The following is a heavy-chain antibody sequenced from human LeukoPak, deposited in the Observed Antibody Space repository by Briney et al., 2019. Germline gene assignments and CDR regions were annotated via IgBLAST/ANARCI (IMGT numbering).Heavy chain of an antibody. Sequence: SETLSLTCTASGGSISSYYWSWIRQPPGKGLEWIGYIYYSGSTNYNPSLKSRVTISVDTSKNQFSLKLSSVTTADTAVYYCARHRESSGYYTSVVAFDIWGQGTMVTVSS. CDR1: GGSISSYY. CDR2: IYYSGST. J-gene: IGHJ3*02. V-gene: IGHV4-59*08. D-gene: IGHD3-22*01. CDR3: ARHRESSGYYTSVVAFDI.